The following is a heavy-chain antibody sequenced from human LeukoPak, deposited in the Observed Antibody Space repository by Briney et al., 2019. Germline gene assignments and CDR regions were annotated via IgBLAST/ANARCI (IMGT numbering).Heavy chain of an antibody. V-gene: IGHV1-8*01. Sequence: ASVKVSCKASGYTFTSYDINWVRQATGQGLEWMGWMNPNSGNTGCAQKFQGRVTMTRNTSISTAYMELSSLRSEDTAVYYCVRIAVAGTGKGFDYWGQGTLVTVSS. J-gene: IGHJ4*02. CDR3: VRIAVAGTGKGFDY. CDR1: GYTFTSYD. D-gene: IGHD6-19*01. CDR2: MNPNSGNT.